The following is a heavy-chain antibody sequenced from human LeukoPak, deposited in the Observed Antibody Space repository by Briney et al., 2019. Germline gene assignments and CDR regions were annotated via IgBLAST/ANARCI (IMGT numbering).Heavy chain of an antibody. V-gene: IGHV1-3*01. Sequence: GASLTVSCTASGYTFTSYAMNWVRQAPGQRLEWMGWINAGNGNTKYSQKFQGRVTFTRDTSASTAYMELSSLRSEDTAVYYCARVDLLVIAAAGTFDYWGQGTLVTVSS. CDR2: INAGNGNT. J-gene: IGHJ4*02. CDR1: GYTFTSYA. CDR3: ARVDLLVIAAAGTFDY. D-gene: IGHD6-13*01.